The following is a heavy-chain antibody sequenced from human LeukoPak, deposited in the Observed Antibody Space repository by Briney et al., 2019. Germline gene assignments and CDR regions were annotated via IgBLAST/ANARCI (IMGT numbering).Heavy chain of an antibody. Sequence: SETLSLTCTVSGVSITSYHWSWIRQPAGKGLESIRRIHASGSSNYNPSPKSRVTMSVDTSKNQFSLKLTSVTAADTAVYYCARDGLYSYGYSYFDYWGQGTLVTVSS. CDR1: GVSITSYH. J-gene: IGHJ4*02. CDR3: ARDGLYSYGYSYFDY. V-gene: IGHV4-4*07. CDR2: IHASGSS. D-gene: IGHD3-22*01.